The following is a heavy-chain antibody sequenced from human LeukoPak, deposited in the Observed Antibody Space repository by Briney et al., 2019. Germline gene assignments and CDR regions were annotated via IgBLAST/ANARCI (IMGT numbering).Heavy chain of an antibody. CDR2: IIPILGIA. Sequence: SVKVSCKASGGTFSSYTISWVRQAPGQGLEWMGRIIPILGIANYAQKFHGRVTITADKSTSTAYMELSSLRSEDTAVYYCARELRGYSKPSHFDYWGQGTLVTVSS. J-gene: IGHJ4*02. CDR1: GGTFSSYT. D-gene: IGHD5-18*01. CDR3: ARELRGYSKPSHFDY. V-gene: IGHV1-69*04.